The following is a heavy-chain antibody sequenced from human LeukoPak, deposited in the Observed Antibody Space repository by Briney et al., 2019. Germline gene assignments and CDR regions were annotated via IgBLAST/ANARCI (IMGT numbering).Heavy chain of an antibody. V-gene: IGHV3-66*02. J-gene: IGHJ4*02. D-gene: IGHD2-15*01. CDR1: GFTVSSNY. CDR2: IYSGGST. Sequence: GGSLRLTCAASGFTVSSNYMSWVRQAPGKGLEWVSVIYSGGSTYYADSVKGRFTISRDNSKNTLCLQMNSLRAEDTAVYYCARSQLGMVAYFDYWGQGTLVTVSS. CDR3: ARSQLGMVAYFDY.